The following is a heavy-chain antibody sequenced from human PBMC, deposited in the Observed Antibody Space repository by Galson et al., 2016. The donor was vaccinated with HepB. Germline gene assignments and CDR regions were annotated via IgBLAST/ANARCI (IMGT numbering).Heavy chain of an antibody. CDR1: GFTFSGYN. D-gene: IGHD2-15*01. CDR3: AKNGGYCSGNSCYSAFYFDY. Sequence: SLRLSCAASGFTFSGYNMNWVRQAPGKGLEWVSSISSSSGYINYADSVKGRFTLSRDNAKNSLFLQMNSLRAEDTAVYYCAKNGGYCSGNSCYSAFYFDYWGQGTLFTVAS. V-gene: IGHV3-21*01. CDR2: ISSSSGYI. J-gene: IGHJ4*02.